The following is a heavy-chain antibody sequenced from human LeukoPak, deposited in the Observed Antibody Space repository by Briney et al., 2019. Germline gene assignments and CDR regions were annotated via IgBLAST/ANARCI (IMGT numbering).Heavy chain of an antibody. V-gene: IGHV3-30*02. J-gene: IGHJ3*02. Sequence: GGSLRLSCAASGFTFNNYGMHWVRQAPGKGLEWVAVIRSDGNNKYYVDSVKGRFTVSRDKSKNTLYLQMNSLRAEDTAVYYCAKYDSGSYPGPDAFDIWGQGTMVTVSS. D-gene: IGHD1-26*01. CDR1: GFTFNNYG. CDR2: IRSDGNNK. CDR3: AKYDSGSYPGPDAFDI.